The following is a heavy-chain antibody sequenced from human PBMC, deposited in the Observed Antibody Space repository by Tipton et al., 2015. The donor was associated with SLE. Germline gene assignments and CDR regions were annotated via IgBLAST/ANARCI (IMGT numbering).Heavy chain of an antibody. Sequence: TLSLTCTVSGGSISSGSYYWSWIRQPAGKGLEWIGHIYTSGSTHYNPSLKSRVTISVDTSKNQFSLKLSSVTAADTAVYYCARDGPSGATTYWGQGTLVTVSS. V-gene: IGHV4-61*09. D-gene: IGHD1-26*01. CDR2: IYTSGST. CDR3: ARDGPSGATTY. J-gene: IGHJ4*02. CDR1: GGSISSGSYY.